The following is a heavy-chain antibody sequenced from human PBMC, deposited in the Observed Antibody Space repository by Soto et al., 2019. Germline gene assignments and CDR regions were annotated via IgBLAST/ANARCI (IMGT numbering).Heavy chain of an antibody. CDR1: GFTFSNYA. CDR3: AKKYHYGSGTYLYYFDY. CDR2: INYSGGST. V-gene: IGHV3-23*01. D-gene: IGHD3-10*01. J-gene: IGHJ4*02. Sequence: EVQLLESGGGLVQPGGSLRLSCAASGFTFSNYAMSWVRQAPGKGLEWVSGINYSGGSTYYADSVKGRFIISRDNSKNTLYLQMNSLRAEDTAIYYCAKKYHYGSGTYLYYFDYWGQGTLVTVSP.